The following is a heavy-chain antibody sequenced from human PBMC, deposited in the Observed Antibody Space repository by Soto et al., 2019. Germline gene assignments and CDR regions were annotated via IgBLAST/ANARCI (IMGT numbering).Heavy chain of an antibody. Sequence: GGSLRLSCAASGFTFSSYWMSWVRQAPGKGLEWVANIKQDGSEKDYVDSVKGRFTISRDNAKNSLYLQMNSLRAEDTAVYYCARHSSGWPAPYYFDCWGQGTLVTVSS. CDR2: IKQDGSEK. CDR3: ARHSSGWPAPYYFDC. CDR1: GFTFSSYW. V-gene: IGHV3-7*01. J-gene: IGHJ4*02. D-gene: IGHD6-19*01.